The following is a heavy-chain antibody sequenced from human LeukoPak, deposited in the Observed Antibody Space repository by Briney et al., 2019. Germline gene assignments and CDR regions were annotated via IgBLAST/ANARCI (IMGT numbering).Heavy chain of an antibody. Sequence: SETLSLTCAVSGGSISSSNWWSWVRQPPGKGLEWIGEIYHSGSTNYNPSLKSRVTISVDKSKNQFSLKLSSVTAADAAVYYCARDGASGWYNFDYWGQGTLVTVSS. CDR2: IYHSGST. CDR3: ARDGASGWYNFDY. CDR1: GGSISSSNW. J-gene: IGHJ4*02. D-gene: IGHD6-19*01. V-gene: IGHV4-4*02.